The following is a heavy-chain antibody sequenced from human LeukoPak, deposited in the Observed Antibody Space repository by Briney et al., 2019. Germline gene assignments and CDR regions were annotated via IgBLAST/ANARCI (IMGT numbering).Heavy chain of an antibody. D-gene: IGHD3-10*01. CDR2: IRSTGNGYVT. CDR1: GFTFSGSA. J-gene: IGHJ4*02. V-gene: IGHV3-73*01. CDR3: TGNYYGSGSYADFDY. Sequence: PGGSLRLSCAASGFTFSGSALHWVRQASGKGLEWVGRIRSTGNGYVTAYAASVKGRFTISRDDSKNTAYLQMDSLKTEDTAVYYCTGNYYGSGSYADFDYWGQGTLVTGSS.